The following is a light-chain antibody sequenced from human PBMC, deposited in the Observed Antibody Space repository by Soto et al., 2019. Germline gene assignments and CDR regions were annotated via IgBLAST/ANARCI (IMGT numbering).Light chain of an antibody. CDR2: AAS. J-gene: IGKJ5*01. Sequence: DIQMTQSPSSVSASVGDRVTITCRASQVISTWLAWYQQKPGQAPKLLIYAASVLESGVPSRFSGSGSGTDFTLIISSVQPEDLATYRCQQANSFPITFGQGTRLEIK. CDR3: QQANSFPIT. V-gene: IGKV1-12*01. CDR1: QVISTW.